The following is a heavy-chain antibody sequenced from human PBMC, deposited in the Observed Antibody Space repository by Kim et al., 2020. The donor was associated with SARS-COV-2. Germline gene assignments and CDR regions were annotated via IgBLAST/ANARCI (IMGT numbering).Heavy chain of an antibody. CDR2: GT. Sequence: GTNYAPKCQGRVTMTRDTSISTAYMELSRLRSDDTAVYYCAREQMLSPDYWGQGTLVTVSS. V-gene: IGHV1-2*02. D-gene: IGHD2-2*01. CDR3: AREQMLSPDY. J-gene: IGHJ4*02.